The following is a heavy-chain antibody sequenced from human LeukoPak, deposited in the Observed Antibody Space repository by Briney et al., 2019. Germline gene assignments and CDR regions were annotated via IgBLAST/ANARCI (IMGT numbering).Heavy chain of an antibody. J-gene: IGHJ6*02. D-gene: IGHD3-10*01. V-gene: IGHV4-34*01. CDR1: GGSFSGYY. Sequence: SETLSLTCAVYGGSFSGYYWSWIRQPPGKGLEWIGEINHSGSTNYNPSLKSRVTISVDTSKNRFSLKLSSVTAADTAVYYCARGREYYGSGRFYYYGMDVWGQGTTVTVSS. CDR3: ARGREYYGSGRFYYYGMDV. CDR2: INHSGST.